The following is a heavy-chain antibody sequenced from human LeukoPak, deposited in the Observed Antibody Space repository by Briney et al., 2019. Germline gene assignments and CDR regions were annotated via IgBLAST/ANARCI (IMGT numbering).Heavy chain of an antibody. CDR1: GFSFSDYG. CDR3: ARDRYYGSGSYYSSGKDYFDY. V-gene: IGHV3-30*02. D-gene: IGHD3-10*01. Sequence: PGGSLRLSCAASGFSFSDYGTHWVRQAPGKGLEWVTFIQYDGSVIFYADSVKGRFTISRDNSKNTLYLQMNSLRAEDTAVYYCARDRYYGSGSYYSSGKDYFDYWGQGTLVTVSS. CDR2: IQYDGSVI. J-gene: IGHJ4*02.